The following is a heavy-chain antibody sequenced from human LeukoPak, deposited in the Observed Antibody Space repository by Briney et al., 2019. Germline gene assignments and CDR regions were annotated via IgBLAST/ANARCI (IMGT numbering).Heavy chain of an antibody. J-gene: IGHJ4*02. Sequence: GGSLRLSCAASGFTFSSYSMNWVRQAPGKGLEWVSSISSSSSYIYYADSVKGRFTISRDNAKNSLYLQMNSLRAEDTAVYYCARAPLHCSSTSCFYYFDYWGQGTLVTVSS. CDR1: GFTFSSYS. D-gene: IGHD2-2*01. CDR3: ARAPLHCSSTSCFYYFDY. CDR2: ISSSSSYI. V-gene: IGHV3-21*01.